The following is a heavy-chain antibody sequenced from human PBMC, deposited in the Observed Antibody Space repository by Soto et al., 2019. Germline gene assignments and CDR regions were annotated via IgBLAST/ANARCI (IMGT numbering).Heavy chain of an antibody. CDR2: ISYDGSNK. CDR3: ARALGGTTVEWFDP. D-gene: IGHD1-1*01. V-gene: IGHV3-30-3*01. CDR1: GFTFSSYA. J-gene: IGHJ5*02. Sequence: QVQLVESGGGVVQPGRSLRLSCAASGFTFSSYAMHWVRQAPGKGLEWVAVISYDGSNKYYADSVKGRFTISRDNSKNPLYLQMNSLRAEDTAVYYCARALGGTTVEWFDPWGQGTLVTVSS.